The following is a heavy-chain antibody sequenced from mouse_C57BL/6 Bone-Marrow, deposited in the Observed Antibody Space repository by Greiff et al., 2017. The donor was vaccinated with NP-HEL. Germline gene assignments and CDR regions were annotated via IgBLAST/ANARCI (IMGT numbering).Heavy chain of an antibody. CDR1: GYTFTSYW. J-gene: IGHJ3*01. CDR2: IDPSDSYT. V-gene: IGHV1-50*01. CDR3: ARPYSSSGSFAY. D-gene: IGHD1-1*01. Sequence: VQLQQPGAELVKPGASVKLSCKASGYTFTSYWMQWVKQRPGQGLEWIGEIDPSDSYTNYNQKFKGKATLTVDTSSSTTYMQLSSLTSEDAAVYYCARPYSSSGSFAYWGQGTLVTVAA.